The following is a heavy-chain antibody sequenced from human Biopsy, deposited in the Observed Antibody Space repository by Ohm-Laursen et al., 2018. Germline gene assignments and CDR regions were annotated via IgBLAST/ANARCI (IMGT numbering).Heavy chain of an antibody. CDR1: GGSFSGYY. V-gene: IGHV4-59*08. J-gene: IGHJ4*02. CDR3: ARRGSGGRSFDH. Sequence: SDTLSLTCAVYGGSFSGYYWTWIRQPPGKGLEWIGDISDSGSTNYKPSLKSRVIISVDTSKNQFSLNLSSVTAADTAVYYCARRGSGGRSFDHWGQGTLVTVSS. D-gene: IGHD2-15*01. CDR2: ISDSGST.